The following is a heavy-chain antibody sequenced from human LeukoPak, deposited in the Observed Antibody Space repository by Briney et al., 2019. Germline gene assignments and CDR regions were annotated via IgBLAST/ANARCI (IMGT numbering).Heavy chain of an antibody. J-gene: IGHJ2*01. D-gene: IGHD3-9*01. CDR2: IKQDGSEK. CDR1: GFTFSSYW. V-gene: IGHV3-7*01. Sequence: GGSLRLSCAASGFTFSSYWMSWVRQAPGKGLEWVANIKQDGSEKYYVDSVKGRFTISRDNAKNSLYLQMNSLRAEDTAVYYCARDLITIFPPGSSDLWGRGTLVTVSS. CDR3: ARDLITIFPPGSSDL.